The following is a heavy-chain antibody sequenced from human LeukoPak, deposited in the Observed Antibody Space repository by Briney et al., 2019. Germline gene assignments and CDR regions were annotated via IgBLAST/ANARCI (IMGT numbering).Heavy chain of an antibody. CDR2: INPNSGGT. D-gene: IGHD1-26*01. CDR1: GYTFTGYY. J-gene: IGHJ6*02. V-gene: IGHV1-2*02. CDR3: ARGWEYYYYGMDV. Sequence: ASVKVSCKASGYTFTGYYMHWVRQAPRQGLEWMGWINPNSGGTNYAQKFQGRVTMTRDTSISTAYMELSRLRSDDTAVYYCARGWEYYYYGMDVWGQGTTVTVSS.